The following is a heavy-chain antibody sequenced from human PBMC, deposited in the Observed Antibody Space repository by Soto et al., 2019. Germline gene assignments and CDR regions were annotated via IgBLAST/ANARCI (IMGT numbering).Heavy chain of an antibody. CDR1: GYTLTRYG. V-gene: IGHV1-18*01. CDR2: ISAHNGNT. J-gene: IGHJ4*02. CDR3: ARGRCGDH. Sequence: QVHLVQSGAEVKKPGASVKVSCKASGYTLTRYGITWVRQAPGQGLEWMGWISAHNGNTDYAQKTQARVTVTRDTSTSTACMKPSSLRSDDRAVDYCARGRCGDHWGQGTLVTVSS.